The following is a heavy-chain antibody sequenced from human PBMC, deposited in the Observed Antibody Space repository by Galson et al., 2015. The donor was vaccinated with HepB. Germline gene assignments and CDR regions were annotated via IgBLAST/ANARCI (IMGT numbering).Heavy chain of an antibody. Sequence: SLRLSCAASGFTFSSYSMNWVRQAPGKGLEWVSYISSSSSTIYYADSVKGRFTISRDNAKNSLYLQMNSLRAEDTAVYYCARDPWFGESTAYYFDYWGQGTLVTVSS. CDR1: GFTFSSYS. J-gene: IGHJ4*02. CDR2: ISSSSSTI. CDR3: ARDPWFGESTAYYFDY. V-gene: IGHV3-48*04. D-gene: IGHD3-10*01.